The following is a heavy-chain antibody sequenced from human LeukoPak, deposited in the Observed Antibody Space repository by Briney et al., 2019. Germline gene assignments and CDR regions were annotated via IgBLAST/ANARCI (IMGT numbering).Heavy chain of an antibody. D-gene: IGHD5-24*01. V-gene: IGHV3-23*01. J-gene: IGHJ4*02. CDR2: ISGSGGST. CDR1: GFTFSTYG. Sequence: GGSLRLSCAASGFTFSTYGMHWVRQAPGKGLEWVSAISGSGGSTYYADSVKGRFTISRDNSKNTLYLQMNSLRAEDTAVYYCAKRDGAFDYWGQGTLVTVSS. CDR3: AKRDGAFDY.